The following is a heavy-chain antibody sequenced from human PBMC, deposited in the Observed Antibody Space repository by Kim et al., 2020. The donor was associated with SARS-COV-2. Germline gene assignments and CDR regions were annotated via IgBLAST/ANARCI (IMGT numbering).Heavy chain of an antibody. V-gene: IGHV3-21*01. D-gene: IGHD3-22*01. J-gene: IGHJ4*02. CDR2: SYI. CDR3: ASPSGYRSSF. Sequence: SYIYYADSVKGRFTISRDNAKNSLYLQMNSLRAEDTAVYYCASPSGYRSSFWGQGTLVTVSS.